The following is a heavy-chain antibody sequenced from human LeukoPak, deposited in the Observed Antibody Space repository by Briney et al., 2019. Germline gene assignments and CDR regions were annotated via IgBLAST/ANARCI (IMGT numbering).Heavy chain of an antibody. V-gene: IGHV3-74*01. D-gene: IGHD3-10*01. CDR2: ISSDGSST. CDR3: TRGTSFDY. Sequence: GGSLRLSCAASGFSFSNYWMHWVRQAPGKGLVWVSRISSDGSSTSYTDSVKGRFTISRDNAKNTVYLEMNSLRVEDTGLYYCTRGTSFDYWGQGTLVTVSS. J-gene: IGHJ4*02. CDR1: GFSFSNYW.